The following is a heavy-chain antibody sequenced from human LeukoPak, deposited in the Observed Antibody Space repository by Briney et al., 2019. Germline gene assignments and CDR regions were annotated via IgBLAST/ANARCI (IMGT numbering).Heavy chain of an antibody. V-gene: IGHV3-30*18. Sequence: GGSLRLSCAVSGFPVSSNFMSWVRQAPGKGLEWVAVISYHGSNIYYADSVKGRFTISRDNSKNTLYLQMNSLRAEDTAVYYCAKDYMDWRYFDYWGQGTLVTVSS. CDR1: GFPVSSNF. D-gene: IGHD3-3*01. J-gene: IGHJ4*02. CDR3: AKDYMDWRYFDY. CDR2: ISYHGSNI.